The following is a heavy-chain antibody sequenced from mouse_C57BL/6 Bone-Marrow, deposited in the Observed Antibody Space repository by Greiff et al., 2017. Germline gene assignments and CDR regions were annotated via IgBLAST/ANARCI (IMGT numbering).Heavy chain of an antibody. CDR3: ASYSLYFDY. V-gene: IGHV1-69*01. J-gene: IGHJ2*01. CDR2: IDPSDSYT. D-gene: IGHD2-12*01. CDR1: GYTFTSYW. Sequence: VQLQQPGAELVMPGASVKLSCKASGYTFTSYWMHWVKQRPGQGLEWIGEIDPSDSYTNYNQKFKGKSTLTVDKSSSTAYMQLSSLTSEDSAVYYCASYSLYFDYWGQGTTLTVSS.